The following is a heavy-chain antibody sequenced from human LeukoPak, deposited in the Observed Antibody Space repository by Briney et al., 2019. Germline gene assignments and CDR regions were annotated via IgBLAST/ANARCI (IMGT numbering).Heavy chain of an antibody. D-gene: IGHD2-15*01. CDR1: GFTFSSYG. CDR3: AKVDLQDCSGGSCYIHYGMDV. CDR2: ISYDGSNK. Sequence: PGRSLRLSCAASGFTFSSYGMNWVRQAPGKGLEWVAVISYDGSNKYYADSVKGRFTISRDNSKNTLYLQMNSLRAEDTAVYYCAKVDLQDCSGGSCYIHYGMDVWGKGTTVTVSS. J-gene: IGHJ6*04. V-gene: IGHV3-30*18.